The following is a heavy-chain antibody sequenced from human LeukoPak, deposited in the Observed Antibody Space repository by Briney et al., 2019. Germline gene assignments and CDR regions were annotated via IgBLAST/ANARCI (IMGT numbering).Heavy chain of an antibody. CDR3: ARHGYCSSTSCYGNYYYYMDV. CDR2: IYYSGST. V-gene: IGHV4-59*08. CDR1: GGSISGYY. Sequence: ASETLSLTCTVSGGSISGYYWSWIRQPPGKGLEWIGYIYYSGSTNYNPSLKSRVTISVDTSKNQFSLKLSSVTAADTAVYYCARHGYCSSTSCYGNYYYYMDVWGKGTTVTVSS. J-gene: IGHJ6*03. D-gene: IGHD2-2*03.